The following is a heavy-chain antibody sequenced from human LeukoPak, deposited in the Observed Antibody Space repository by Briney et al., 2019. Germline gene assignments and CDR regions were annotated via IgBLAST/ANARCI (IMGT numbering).Heavy chain of an antibody. CDR2: SNHSGST. CDR3: ARLFATSFRYYYSYIDV. D-gene: IGHD1-1*01. V-gene: IGHV4-34*01. Sequence: SETLSLTCAVYGPPFSGYYWSWLRQPPGKGLEWIGESNHSGSTNYNPSLKSRVTISVDTSKNQFSLKLSSVTAADTAVYYCARLFATSFRYYYSYIDVWGKGTTVTISS. CDR1: GPPFSGYY. J-gene: IGHJ6*03.